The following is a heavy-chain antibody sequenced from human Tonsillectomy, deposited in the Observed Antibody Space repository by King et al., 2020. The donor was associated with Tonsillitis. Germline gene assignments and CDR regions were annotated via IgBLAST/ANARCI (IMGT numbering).Heavy chain of an antibody. CDR2: IRSSSSYI. J-gene: IGHJ4*02. Sequence: QLVESGGGLVKPGGSLRLSCAASGFTFSTSSMNWVRQAPEKGLEWVSSIRSSSSYIYYADSVTGRFTISRDNANNSLYLQMNSLRAEDTAVYYCARDQQLIRGGQGTLVTVSS. CDR1: GFTFSTSS. CDR3: ARDQQLIR. D-gene: IGHD6-13*01. V-gene: IGHV3-21*01.